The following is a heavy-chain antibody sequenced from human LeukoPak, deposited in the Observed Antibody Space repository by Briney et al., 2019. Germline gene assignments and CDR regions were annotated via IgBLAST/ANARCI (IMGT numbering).Heavy chain of an antibody. CDR1: GFTFSDYY. CDR2: ISSSGNTI. CDR3: AREAYGDYVNH. Sequence: GGSLRLXCAASGFTFSDYYMSWIRQAPGKGLEWVSYISSSGNTIYYADSAKGRFTISRDNAKNSLYLQMNSLRAEDTAVYYCAREAYGDYVNHWGQGTLVTVSS. J-gene: IGHJ4*02. V-gene: IGHV3-11*04. D-gene: IGHD4-17*01.